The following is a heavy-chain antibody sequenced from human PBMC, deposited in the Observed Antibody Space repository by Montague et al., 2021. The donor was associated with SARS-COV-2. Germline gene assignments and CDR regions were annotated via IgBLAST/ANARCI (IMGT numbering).Heavy chain of an antibody. CDR3: ARFGSGTLEFDL. V-gene: IGHV4-59*08. Sequence: SQTLSLTCTVSGGSISSYYWSSIRQPPGKGLEWIGYIYYSGSTNYNPSLKSRVFMSVDTSTNQFSLSLTSVTAADTAVYFCARFGSGTLEFDLWGQGTLVTVSS. D-gene: IGHD1-26*01. J-gene: IGHJ4*02. CDR2: IYYSGST. CDR1: GGSISSYY.